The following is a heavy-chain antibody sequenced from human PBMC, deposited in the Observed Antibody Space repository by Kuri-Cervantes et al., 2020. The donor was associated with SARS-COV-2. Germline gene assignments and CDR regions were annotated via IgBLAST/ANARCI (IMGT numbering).Heavy chain of an antibody. Sequence: GESLKISCAVSGFTFSTYAMHWVRQAPGKGLEWVAVISYNGSNKFYADSVKGRFTISRDNSKNTLYLQMNSLRTEDTAVYYCVRDGDHWNFDYWGQGTLVTVSS. CDR1: GFTFSTYA. CDR3: VRDGDHWNFDY. CDR2: ISYNGSNK. V-gene: IGHV3-30*01. J-gene: IGHJ4*02. D-gene: IGHD1-1*01.